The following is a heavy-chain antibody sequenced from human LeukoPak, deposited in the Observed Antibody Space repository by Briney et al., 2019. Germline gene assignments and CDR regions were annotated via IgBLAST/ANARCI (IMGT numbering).Heavy chain of an antibody. CDR1: GYSISSGYF. V-gene: IGHV4-38-2*02. CDR2: IYHSGIT. CDR3: ARTVAGAYYMDV. D-gene: IGHD6-19*01. J-gene: IGHJ6*03. Sequence: PSETLSLTCTVSGYSISSGYFWGWIRQPPGQGLEWIGTIYHSGITYYNPSLKSRVTISVDTSKNQFSLKLSSVTAADTAVYYCARTVAGAYYMDVWGQGTTVIVSS.